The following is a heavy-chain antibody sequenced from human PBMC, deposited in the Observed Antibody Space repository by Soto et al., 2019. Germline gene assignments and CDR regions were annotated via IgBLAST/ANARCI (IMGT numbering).Heavy chain of an antibody. V-gene: IGHV1-18*01. CDR3: ASVGYCSSTSCLRTYGMDV. D-gene: IGHD2-2*01. J-gene: IGHJ6*02. Sequence: ASVKVSCKASGGTFSSYAISWVRQAPGQGLEWMGGIIPINGNTNYAQKLQGRVTMTTDTSTSTAYMELRSLRSDDTAVYYCASVGYCSSTSCLRTYGMDVWGQGTTVTVSS. CDR1: GGTFSSYA. CDR2: IIPINGNT.